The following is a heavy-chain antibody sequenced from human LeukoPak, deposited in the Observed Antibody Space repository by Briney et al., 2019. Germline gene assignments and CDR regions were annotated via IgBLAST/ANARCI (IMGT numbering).Heavy chain of an antibody. CDR2: IIPILGIA. CDR3: ARKPEWSDYMDV. D-gene: IGHD3-3*01. CDR1: GGTFSSYA. Sequence: GSSVKVSCKASGGTFSSYAISWVRQAPGQGLEWMGRIIPILGIANYAQKFQGRVTITAGKSTSTAYMELSSLRSEDTAVYYCARKPEWSDYMDVWGKGTTVTVSS. V-gene: IGHV1-69*04. J-gene: IGHJ6*03.